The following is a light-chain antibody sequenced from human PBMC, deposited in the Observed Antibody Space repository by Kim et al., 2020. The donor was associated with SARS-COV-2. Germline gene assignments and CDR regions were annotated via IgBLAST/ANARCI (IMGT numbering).Light chain of an antibody. CDR2: AES. CDR1: QRISTY. CDR3: QQSHTTPLLT. Sequence: DIQMTQSPSSLAASVGDRVTIACRASQRISTYLNWYQQKPGKAPKLLIYAESTLQSGVPSRFSGSGSGTDFTLTISSLQPEDFATYYCQQSHTTPLLTFGGGTKVDIK. J-gene: IGKJ4*01. V-gene: IGKV1-39*01.